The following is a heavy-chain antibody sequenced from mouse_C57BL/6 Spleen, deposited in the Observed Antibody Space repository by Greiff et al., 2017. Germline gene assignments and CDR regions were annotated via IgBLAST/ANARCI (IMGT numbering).Heavy chain of an antibody. CDR2: IYPGDGDT. J-gene: IGHJ1*03. CDR3: ARGSNHWYCDV. Sequence: QVQLQQSGPELVKPGASVKISCKASGYAFSSSWMNWVKQRPGTGREWIGRIYPGDGDTNDNGKFKGKATLTAVKSSSTAYMQLSSLTSEDSEVYFCARGSNHWYCDVWGTGTTVTVSS. CDR1: GYAFSSSW. V-gene: IGHV1-82*01. D-gene: IGHD2-5*01.